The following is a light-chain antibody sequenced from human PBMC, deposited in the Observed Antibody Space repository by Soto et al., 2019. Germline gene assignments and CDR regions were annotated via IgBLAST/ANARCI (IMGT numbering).Light chain of an antibody. CDR1: QSVSSSY. Sequence: EIVLTQSPGTLSLSPGERATLSCRASQSVSSSYLAWYQQKPGQAPRRLIYGASSRDTGIPDRFSGSGSGTAFPLTISRLEPEDFAVYYCQQYGSSLYTFGQGTKLEIK. CDR3: QQYGSSLYT. J-gene: IGKJ2*01. CDR2: GAS. V-gene: IGKV3-20*01.